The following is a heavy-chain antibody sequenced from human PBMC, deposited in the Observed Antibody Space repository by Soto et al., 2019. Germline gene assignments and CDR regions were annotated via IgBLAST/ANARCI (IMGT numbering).Heavy chain of an antibody. J-gene: IGHJ4*02. Sequence: SETLSLTCAVYGGSFSGYYWGWIRQPPGKGLEWIGEINHSGSTNYNPSLKSRVTISVDTSKNQFSLKLSSVTAADTAVYYCARGGTKAESNSSSSGGVDYWGQGTLVTVSS. V-gene: IGHV4-34*01. CDR1: GGSFSGYY. CDR3: ARGGTKAESNSSSSGGVDY. D-gene: IGHD6-6*01. CDR2: INHSGST.